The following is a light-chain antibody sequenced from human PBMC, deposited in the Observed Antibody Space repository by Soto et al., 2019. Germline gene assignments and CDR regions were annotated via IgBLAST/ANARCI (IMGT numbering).Light chain of an antibody. CDR2: RAS. Sequence: DIVMTQSPDSLAVSLGERATINCKSSQSVFYSSNNRNYLAWYQQKPGQPPKLLLYRASIRESGVPDRFTGSGSGTDFTITISSLQAEDVAVYYCQQYYGTPYTFGQGTKLEIK. J-gene: IGKJ2*01. CDR1: QSVFYSSNNRNY. CDR3: QQYYGTPYT. V-gene: IGKV4-1*01.